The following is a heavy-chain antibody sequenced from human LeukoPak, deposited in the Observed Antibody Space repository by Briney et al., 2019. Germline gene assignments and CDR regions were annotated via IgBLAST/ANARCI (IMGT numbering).Heavy chain of an antibody. CDR1: GGSISSSSYY. J-gene: IGHJ4*02. D-gene: IGHD5-18*01. CDR2: IYYSGSS. V-gene: IGHV4-39*01. CDR3: ARHLSGSAMMHYFDY. Sequence: SETLSLTCTVSGGSISSSSYYWGWIRQPPGKGLEWIASIYYSGSSSSNPSLQSRVSISVDTSKNHISLKLFSLTAADTALYYCARHLSGSAMMHYFDYWGQGNLVTVFS.